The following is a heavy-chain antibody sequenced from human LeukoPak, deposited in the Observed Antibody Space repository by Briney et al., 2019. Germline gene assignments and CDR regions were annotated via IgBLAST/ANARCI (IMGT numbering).Heavy chain of an antibody. Sequence: NASETLSLTCAVSGYSISSGYYWGWIRQPPAKGLEWVGSIYHSGSTYYNPSLKSRVTISVDTSKNQFSLKLSSVTAADTAVYHCARLRDSKTKSADYWGQGTLVTVSS. V-gene: IGHV4-38-2*01. J-gene: IGHJ4*02. CDR1: GYSISSGYY. D-gene: IGHD2-21*02. CDR2: IYHSGST. CDR3: ARLRDSKTKSADY.